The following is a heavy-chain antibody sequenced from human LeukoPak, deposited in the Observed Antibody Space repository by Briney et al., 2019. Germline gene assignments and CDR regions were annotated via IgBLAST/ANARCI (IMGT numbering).Heavy chain of an antibody. Sequence: TPSETLSLTCAVYGGSFSGYYWSWIRQPPGKGLEWIGEINHSGSTNYNPSLKSRVTISVDTSKNQFSLKLSSVTAADTAVYYCARDRPYGSGSYGMDVWGQGTTVTVSS. J-gene: IGHJ6*02. CDR3: ARDRPYGSGSYGMDV. V-gene: IGHV4-34*01. CDR1: GGSFSGYY. D-gene: IGHD3-10*01. CDR2: INHSGST.